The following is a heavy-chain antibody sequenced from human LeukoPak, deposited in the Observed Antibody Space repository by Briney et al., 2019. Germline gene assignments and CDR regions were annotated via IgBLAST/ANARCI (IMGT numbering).Heavy chain of an antibody. CDR2: ISYDGSDK. CDR3: ARSAAAQTNFYYYGMDV. CDR1: GFTFNSYA. J-gene: IGHJ6*02. V-gene: IGHV3-30*04. D-gene: IGHD6-13*01. Sequence: GGSLRLSCAACGFTFNSYAMHWVRQAPGKGLGWVTFISYDGSDKYYADSVKGRFTISRDNSKNMLYPQMNSLRAEDTALYYCARSAAAQTNFYYYGMDVWGQGTTVTVSS.